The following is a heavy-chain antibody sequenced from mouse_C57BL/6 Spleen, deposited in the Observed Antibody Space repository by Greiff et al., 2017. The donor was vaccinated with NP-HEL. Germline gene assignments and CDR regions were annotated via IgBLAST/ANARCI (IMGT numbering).Heavy chain of an antibody. Sequence: VQLQQSGAELVRPGASVKLSCTASGFNITDYYMHWVKQRPEQGLEWIGRIDPEDGDTEYAPKFQGKATMTADTSSNTAYLQLSSLTSEDTAVYYCTHYYGSSPCDYWGQGTTLTVAS. CDR2: IDPEDGDT. CDR3: THYYGSSPCDY. CDR1: GFNITDYY. J-gene: IGHJ2*01. D-gene: IGHD1-1*01. V-gene: IGHV14-1*01.